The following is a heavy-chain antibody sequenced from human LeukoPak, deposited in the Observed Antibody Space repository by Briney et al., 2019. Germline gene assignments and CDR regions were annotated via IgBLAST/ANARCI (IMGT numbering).Heavy chain of an antibody. CDR2: VNPNSGGT. D-gene: IGHD3-10*01. Sequence: GASVKVSCKASGYTFTGYYMHWVRQAPGQGLEWMGWVNPNSGGTNYAQKFQGRVTMTRDTSISTAYMELSRLRSDDTAVYYCASGTMVRGVTTPAFDIWGQGTMVTVSS. CDR3: ASGTMVRGVTTPAFDI. J-gene: IGHJ3*02. V-gene: IGHV1-2*02. CDR1: GYTFTGYY.